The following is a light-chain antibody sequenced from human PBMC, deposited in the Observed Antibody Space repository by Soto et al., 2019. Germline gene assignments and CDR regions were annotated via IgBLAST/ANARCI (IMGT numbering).Light chain of an antibody. CDR3: QHYNSYSEA. V-gene: IGKV1-5*03. J-gene: IGKJ1*01. CDR2: KAS. CDR1: QTISSW. Sequence: DIQMTQSPSTLSGSVGARVTITCRSSQTISSWLAWYKQKPGTENKLRIEKASTLKSGVPSRFSGSGSGTEFTLTSSSLQPDDFATYDCQHYNSYSEAFGQGTQVDI.